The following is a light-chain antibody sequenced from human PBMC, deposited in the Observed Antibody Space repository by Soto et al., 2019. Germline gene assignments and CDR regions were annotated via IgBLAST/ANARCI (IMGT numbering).Light chain of an antibody. CDR3: QVWDSSHDHRV. V-gene: IGLV3-21*02. CDR2: DDS. CDR1: NIRSTS. J-gene: IGLJ3*02. Sequence: SYELTQPPSVSVAPGQTARITCGGNNIRSTSVHWYQQRPGQAPVLVVYDDSDRPSGIPERISGSNSGNTATLTISRVEAGDEADYYCQVWDSSHDHRVFGGGTKVTVL.